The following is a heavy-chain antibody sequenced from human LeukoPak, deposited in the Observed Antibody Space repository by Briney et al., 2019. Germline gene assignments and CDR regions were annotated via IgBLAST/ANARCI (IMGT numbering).Heavy chain of an antibody. CDR3: AREELAYCGGDCTLWCDY. V-gene: IGHV1-18*01. CDR1: GYTFTSYG. Sequence: GASVKVSCKASGYTFTSYGISWVRQAPGQGLEWMGWISAYSGNTNYAQKLQGRVTMTTDTSTRTAYMELRSLRSDDTAVYYCAREELAYCGGDCTLWCDYWGQGTLVTVSS. CDR2: ISAYSGNT. J-gene: IGHJ4*02. D-gene: IGHD2-21*01.